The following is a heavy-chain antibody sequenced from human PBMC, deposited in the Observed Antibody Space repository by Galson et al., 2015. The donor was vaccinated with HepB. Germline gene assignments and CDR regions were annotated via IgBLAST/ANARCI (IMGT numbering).Heavy chain of an antibody. J-gene: IGHJ4*02. V-gene: IGHV3-74*01. CDR3: ARDLWEVTTNMDY. D-gene: IGHD4-17*01. CDR1: GFTFGSFW. Sequence: SLRLCCEACGFTFGSFWMHWVRQAPGMGLVWVSRINGDGSSTSYADSVKGRFTISRDNAKNTLYLQMNSLRAEDTAVYYCARDLWEVTTNMDYWGQGTLVTVSS. CDR2: INGDGSST.